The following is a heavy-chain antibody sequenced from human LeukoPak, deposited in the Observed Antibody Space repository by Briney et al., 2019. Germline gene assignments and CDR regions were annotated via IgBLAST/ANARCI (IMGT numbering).Heavy chain of an antibody. Sequence: GGSLRLSCAASGFIFSSYSMNWVRQAPGKGLEWVSSVSSSSSYIYYADSVKGRFTISRDNAKNSLYLQMNSLRAEDTAVYYCAKRGAEYYYGSSGYYPFDYWGQGTLVTVSS. CDR1: GFIFSSYS. J-gene: IGHJ4*02. CDR3: AKRGAEYYYGSSGYYPFDY. D-gene: IGHD3-22*01. CDR2: VSSSSSYI. V-gene: IGHV3-21*01.